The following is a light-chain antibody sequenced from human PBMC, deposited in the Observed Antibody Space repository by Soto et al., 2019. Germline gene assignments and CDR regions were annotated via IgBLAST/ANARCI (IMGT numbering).Light chain of an antibody. CDR2: DVT. CDR1: NINIGSHNY. Sequence: SVLAQPRSVSGSPGQAVTVSCTGRNINIGSHNYVSWYQQHPGKAPKLLLHDVTERPSGVPGRFSGSKSGNTASLTISVLQAEDEADYFCCSFAGGLFVFGSGTKVTVL. CDR3: CSFAGGLFV. J-gene: IGLJ1*01. V-gene: IGLV2-11*01.